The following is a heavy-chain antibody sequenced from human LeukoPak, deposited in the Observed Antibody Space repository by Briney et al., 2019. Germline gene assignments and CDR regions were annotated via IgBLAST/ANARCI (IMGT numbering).Heavy chain of an antibody. CDR2: INPNSGNT. J-gene: IGHJ4*02. D-gene: IGHD6-19*01. CDR3: AGGESGWPVPLDY. V-gene: IGHV1-8*03. Sequence: ASVKVSCKASGYTFTGYYMHWVRQAPGQGLEWMGWINPNSGNTGYAQKFQGRVTITRNTSISTAYMELSSLRSEDTAVYYCAGGESGWPVPLDYWGQGTLVTVSS. CDR1: GYTFTGYY.